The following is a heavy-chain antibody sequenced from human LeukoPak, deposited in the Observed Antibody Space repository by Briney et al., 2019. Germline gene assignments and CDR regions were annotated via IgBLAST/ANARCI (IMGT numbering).Heavy chain of an antibody. Sequence: GSLRLSCAASGFTVSSNYMNWVRQAPGKGLEWVSVIYSAGGTYYADSVKGRFTISRDYSKNTLYLQMNSLRVEDTAVYYCARMRSIPAAGRAGNFDYWGQGTLVTVSS. D-gene: IGHD6-13*01. CDR3: ARMRSIPAAGRAGNFDY. CDR1: GFTVSSNY. J-gene: IGHJ4*02. CDR2: IYSAGGT. V-gene: IGHV3-66*01.